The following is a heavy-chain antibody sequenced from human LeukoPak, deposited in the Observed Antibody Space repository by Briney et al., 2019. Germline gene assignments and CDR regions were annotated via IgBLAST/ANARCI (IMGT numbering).Heavy chain of an antibody. D-gene: IGHD5-12*01. Sequence: PGRSLRLSCAASGFTFSTYAMHWVRQAPGKGLEWVAVISYDGSNRYYADSVKGRFTISRDNAKNSLYLQMNSLRAEDTAVYYCARYSGYDDEGEYFDYWGQGTLVTVSS. CDR1: GFTFSTYA. CDR3: ARYSGYDDEGEYFDY. CDR2: ISYDGSNR. V-gene: IGHV3-30*04. J-gene: IGHJ4*02.